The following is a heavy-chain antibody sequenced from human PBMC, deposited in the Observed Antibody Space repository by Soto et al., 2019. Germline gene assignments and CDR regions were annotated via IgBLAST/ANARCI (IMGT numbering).Heavy chain of an antibody. CDR1: GGSISSSNW. J-gene: IGHJ6*02. Sequence: SETLSLTCAVSGGSISSSNWWSWVRQPPGKGLEWIGEIYHSGSTNYNPSLKSRVTISVDKSKNQFSLKLSSVTAADTAVYYCARGAVAGTAGNNYYYYYGMDVWGQGTTVTVSS. CDR3: ARGAVAGTAGNNYYYYYGMDV. CDR2: IYHSGST. V-gene: IGHV4-4*02. D-gene: IGHD6-19*01.